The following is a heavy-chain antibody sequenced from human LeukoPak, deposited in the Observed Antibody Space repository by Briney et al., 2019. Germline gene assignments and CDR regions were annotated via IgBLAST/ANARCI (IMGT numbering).Heavy chain of an antibody. CDR3: AKPNAFQYVEN. J-gene: IGHJ4*02. CDR1: GFTFTMDA. V-gene: IGHV3-23*01. Sequence: GGSLRLSCEASGFTFTMDAMSWVRQAPGKGLEWVSSISGSGETTYNADSVKGRFTMSRDNSKNTLYLQMNSLRVEDSAVYYCAKPNAFQYVENWGQGTLVTVSS. CDR2: ISGSGETT. D-gene: IGHD2-21*01.